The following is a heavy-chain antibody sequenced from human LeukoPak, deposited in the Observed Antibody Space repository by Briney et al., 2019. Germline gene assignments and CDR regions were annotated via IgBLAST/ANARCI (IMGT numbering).Heavy chain of an antibody. Sequence: ASVKVSCKPSGYPFTAYNIHWVRQAPGQGLEWMGWMNPNSGDTNYAQNFQGRVTMTRDTSISTAYMELSSLRSDDTAVYFCLRGGGRSYCDYWGQGTPVTVSS. V-gene: IGHV1-2*02. J-gene: IGHJ4*02. CDR1: GYPFTAYN. CDR3: LRGGGRSYCDY. D-gene: IGHD2-15*01. CDR2: MNPNSGDT.